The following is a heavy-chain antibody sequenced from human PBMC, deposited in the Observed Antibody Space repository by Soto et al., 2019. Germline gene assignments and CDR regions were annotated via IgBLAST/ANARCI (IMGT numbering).Heavy chain of an antibody. D-gene: IGHD6-13*01. V-gene: IGHV3-33*01. CDR2: IWYDGSNK. CDR1: GFTFSSYG. J-gene: IGHJ4*02. Sequence: SLRLSCAASGFTFSSYGMHWVRQAPGKGLEWVAVIWYDGSNKYYADSVKGRFTISRDNSKNTLYLQMNSLRAEDTAVYYCARETRDSSSWYLDYWGQGTLVTVSS. CDR3: ARETRDSSSWYLDY.